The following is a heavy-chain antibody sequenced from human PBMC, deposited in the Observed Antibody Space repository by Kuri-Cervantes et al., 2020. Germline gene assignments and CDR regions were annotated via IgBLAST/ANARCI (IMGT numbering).Heavy chain of an antibody. CDR3: ATTRQQWLVPLD. V-gene: IGHV3-9*01. J-gene: IGHJ4*02. D-gene: IGHD6-19*01. CDR1: GFTFGDYA. CDR2: ISWNSGSI. Sequence: GGSLRLSCAASGFTFGDYAMHWVRQAPGKGLEWVSGISWNSGSIGYADSVKGRFTISRDNAKKSLYLQMDSLGAEDTALYYCATTRQQWLVPLDWGQGTLVTVSS.